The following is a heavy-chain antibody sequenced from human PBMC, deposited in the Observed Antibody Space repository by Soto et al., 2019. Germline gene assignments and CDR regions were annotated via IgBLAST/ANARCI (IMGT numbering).Heavy chain of an antibody. CDR3: AKDRDPFCSSTSCNTVY. V-gene: IGHV3-23*01. D-gene: IGHD2-2*02. J-gene: IGHJ4*02. CDR1: GFTFSSYA. Sequence: AGGSLRLSCAASGFTFSSYAMSWVRQAPGKGLEWVSTFSGSGGITYYADSVKGRFTISRDNSKNTLYLQMNSLRAEDTAVYYCAKDRDPFCSSTSCNTVYWGQGTLVTVSS. CDR2: FSGSGGIT.